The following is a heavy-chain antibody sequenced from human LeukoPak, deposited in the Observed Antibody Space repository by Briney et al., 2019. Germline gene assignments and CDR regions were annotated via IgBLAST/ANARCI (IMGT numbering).Heavy chain of an antibody. V-gene: IGHV3-7*01. J-gene: IGHJ6*02. CDR2: IKQDGSEK. Sequence: EGSLRLSCAASGFTFSSYWMSWVRQAPGKGLEWVANIKQDGSEKHYVDSVKGRFTISRDNAKNSLYLQMNSLRAEDTAVYYCARVELESYYYYYGMDVWGQGTTVTVSS. CDR3: ARVELESYYYYYGMDV. D-gene: IGHD3-3*01. CDR1: GFTFSSYW.